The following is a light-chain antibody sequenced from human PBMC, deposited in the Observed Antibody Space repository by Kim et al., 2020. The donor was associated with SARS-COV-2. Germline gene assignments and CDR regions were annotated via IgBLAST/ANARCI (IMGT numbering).Light chain of an antibody. CDR1: SLRSYY. V-gene: IGLV3-19*01. CDR2: GKN. Sequence: VALGQTVRITCQGDSLRSYYATWYQQKPGQAPILVIYGKNNRPSGIPDRFSGSSSGNTASLTITGTQAGDEAYYYCNSRDSNNNVLFGGGTRLTVL. CDR3: NSRDSNNNVL. J-gene: IGLJ2*01.